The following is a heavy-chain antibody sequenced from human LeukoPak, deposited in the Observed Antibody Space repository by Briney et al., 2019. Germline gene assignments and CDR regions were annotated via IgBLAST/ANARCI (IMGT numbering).Heavy chain of an antibody. CDR3: AKAIRPTRLDY. V-gene: IGHV3-53*01. CDR1: QFSVSTSY. J-gene: IGHJ4*02. D-gene: IGHD5-12*01. CDR2: MYSGGSS. Sequence: GGSLRLPCAASQFSVSTSYMSWVRQAPGKGLEWVSVMYSGGSSYNADSVKGRFTISRDNSKNTLYLQMDSLRVEDTAVYYCAKAIRPTRLDYWGQGALVTVSS.